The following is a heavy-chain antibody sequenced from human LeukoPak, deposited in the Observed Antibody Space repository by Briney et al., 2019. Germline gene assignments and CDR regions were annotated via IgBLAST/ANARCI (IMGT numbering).Heavy chain of an antibody. D-gene: IGHD3-3*01. J-gene: IGHJ6*04. CDR3: ARLRGSDFWSGWGITDV. Sequence: PSETLSLTCTVSGYSISSGYYWGWIRQPPGKGLEWIGSIYHSGSTYYNPSLKSRVTISVDTSKNQFSLKLSSVTAADTAVYYCARLRGSDFWSGWGITDVWGKGTTVTVSS. CDR1: GYSISSGYY. V-gene: IGHV4-38-2*02. CDR2: IYHSGST.